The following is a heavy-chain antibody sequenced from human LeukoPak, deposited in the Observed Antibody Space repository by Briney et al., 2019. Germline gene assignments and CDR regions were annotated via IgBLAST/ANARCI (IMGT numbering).Heavy chain of an antibody. CDR3: AESYYYDSHDAFDI. D-gene: IGHD3-22*01. CDR2: INPNSGGT. CDR1: GYTFTGYY. Sequence: ASVKVSCKASGYTFTGYYMHWVRQAPGQGLEWIGRINPNSGGTNYAQKFQGRVTMTRDTSISTAYMELSRLRSDDTAVYYCAESYYYDSHDAFDIWGQGTMVTVSS. J-gene: IGHJ3*02. V-gene: IGHV1-2*06.